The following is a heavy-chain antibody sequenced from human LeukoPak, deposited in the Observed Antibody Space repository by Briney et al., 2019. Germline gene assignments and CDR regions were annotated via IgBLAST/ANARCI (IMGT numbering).Heavy chain of an antibody. D-gene: IGHD6-19*01. V-gene: IGHV3-33*06. CDR2: IWYDGSNK. Sequence: PGGSLRLSCAASGFTFSNYGMHWVRQAPGKGLEWVAVIWYDGSNKYYADSVKGQFTISRDNSKNTLYLQMNSLRAEDTAVYYCAKLKQWQPQRYFFEYWGQGALVTVAS. CDR3: AKLKQWQPQRYFFEY. CDR1: GFTFSNYG. J-gene: IGHJ4*02.